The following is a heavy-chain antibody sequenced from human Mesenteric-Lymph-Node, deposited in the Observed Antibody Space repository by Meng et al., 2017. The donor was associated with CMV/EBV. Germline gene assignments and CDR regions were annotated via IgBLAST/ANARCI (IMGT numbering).Heavy chain of an antibody. CDR3: ARDHYYDSSGYPPEAFDI. CDR1: GFTFSSYS. V-gene: IGHV3-21*01. D-gene: IGHD3-22*01. Sequence: GESLKISRAASGFTFSSYSMNWVRQAPGKGLEWVSSISSSSSYIYYADSVKGRFTISRDNAKNSLYLQMNSLRAEDTAVYYCARDHYYDSSGYPPEAFDIWGQGTMVTVSS. CDR2: ISSSSSYI. J-gene: IGHJ3*02.